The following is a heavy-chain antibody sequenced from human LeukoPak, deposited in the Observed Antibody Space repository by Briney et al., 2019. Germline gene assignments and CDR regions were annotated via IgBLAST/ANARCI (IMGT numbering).Heavy chain of an antibody. D-gene: IGHD4-11*01. V-gene: IGHV3-48*03. CDR2: ITSSGNSI. J-gene: IGHJ6*02. CDR3: ARSYSNHLFGMDV. CDR1: GFTFSSYQ. Sequence: GGSLRLSCAASGFTFSSYQMNWVRQAPGTGLEWVSYITSSGNSISYADSVKGRFTISRDNAKNSLYLQVSSLRAEDTAVYYCARSYSNHLFGMDVWGQGTTVTVSS.